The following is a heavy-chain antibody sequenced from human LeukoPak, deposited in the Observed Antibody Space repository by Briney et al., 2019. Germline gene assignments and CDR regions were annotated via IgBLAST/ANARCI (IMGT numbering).Heavy chain of an antibody. D-gene: IGHD3-10*01. CDR3: AGRGSGSYFDY. CDR1: GFKFSSYA. V-gene: IGHV3-30*03. Sequence: GGSLRLSCAASGFKFSSYAMHWVRQAPGKGLEWVALISYDGTNKYYADSVKGRFTISRDNSKNTLYLQMHSLRAEDTAVYYCAGRGSGSYFDYWGQGTLVTVSS. J-gene: IGHJ4*02. CDR2: ISYDGTNK.